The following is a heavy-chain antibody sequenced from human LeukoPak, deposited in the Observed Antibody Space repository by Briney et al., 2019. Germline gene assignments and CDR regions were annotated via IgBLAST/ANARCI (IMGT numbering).Heavy chain of an antibody. J-gene: IGHJ4*02. CDR1: GFTFSSYA. V-gene: IGHV3-23*01. Sequence: GGSLRLSCAASGFTFSSYAMSWVRQAPGKGLEWVSAISGSCGSTYYADSVKGRFTISKDNSKNTLYLQMNSLSGDDTSMYFCARAYGGLIDYWGQGTLVTVSS. CDR2: ISGSCGST. D-gene: IGHD3-16*01. CDR3: ARAYGGLIDY.